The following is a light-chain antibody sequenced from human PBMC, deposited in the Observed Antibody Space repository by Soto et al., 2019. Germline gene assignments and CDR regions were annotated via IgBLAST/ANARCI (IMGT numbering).Light chain of an antibody. Sequence: QSVLTQPPSVSGAPGQRVTISCTGSSSNIGAHYDVHWYQQLPGTAPKLLIYGNVNRPSGVPDRFSGSRSDTSASLAITGLQAEDEADYYCQSYDSSLSGSVFGGGTKLTVL. V-gene: IGLV1-40*01. J-gene: IGLJ2*01. CDR3: QSYDSSLSGSV. CDR2: GNV. CDR1: SSNIGAHYD.